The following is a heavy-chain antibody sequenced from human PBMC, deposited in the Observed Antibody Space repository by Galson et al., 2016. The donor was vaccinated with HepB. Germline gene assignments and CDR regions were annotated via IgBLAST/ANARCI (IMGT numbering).Heavy chain of an antibody. CDR3: ARTWRQNSFDF. CDR1: GFSFRDYG. V-gene: IGHV3-11*04. CDR2: IKTSGDTI. J-gene: IGHJ4*02. D-gene: IGHD1-7*01. Sequence: SLRLSCAVSGFSFRDYGMSWVRQAPGHAPEWVAFIKTSGDTIHYADSAKGRFPISRDNVKNSLSLDMSSLRVEDTAVYYCARTWRQNSFDFWGQGTLVTVSS.